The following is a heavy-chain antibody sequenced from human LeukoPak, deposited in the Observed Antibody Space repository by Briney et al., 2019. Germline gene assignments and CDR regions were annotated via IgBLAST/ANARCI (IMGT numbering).Heavy chain of an antibody. Sequence: SETLSLTCTVSGGSISSSSYYWGWIRQPPGKGLEWIVSIYYSVSTYYNPSLKSRVTISVYTSKNQFSLKLSSVTAADTAVYYCARVTESYGSGRRHNYYYYYMDVWGKGTTVTISS. V-gene: IGHV4-39*07. J-gene: IGHJ6*03. CDR3: ARVTESYGSGRRHNYYYYYMDV. CDR1: GGSISSSSYY. D-gene: IGHD3-10*01. CDR2: IYYSVST.